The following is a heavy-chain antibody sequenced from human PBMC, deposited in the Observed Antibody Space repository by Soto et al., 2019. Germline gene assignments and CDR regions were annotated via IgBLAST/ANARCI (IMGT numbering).Heavy chain of an antibody. CDR3: ARDLKNGYCSSTSCSGWFDP. CDR2: INPNSGGT. D-gene: IGHD2-2*01. Sequence: QVQLVQSGAEVKKPGASVKVSCKASGYTFTGYYMHWVRQAPGQGLEWMGWINPNSGGTNYAQKFQGWVTMTRDTSISTAYMELSRLRYDDTAVYYCARDLKNGYCSSTSCSGWFDPWGQGTLVTVSS. J-gene: IGHJ5*02. CDR1: GYTFTGYY. V-gene: IGHV1-2*04.